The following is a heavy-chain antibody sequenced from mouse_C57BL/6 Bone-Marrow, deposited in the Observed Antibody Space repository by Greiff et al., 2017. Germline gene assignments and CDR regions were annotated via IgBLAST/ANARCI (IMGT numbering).Heavy chain of an antibody. CDR2: IDPSDSYT. J-gene: IGHJ4*01. CDR1: GYTFTSYW. D-gene: IGHD2-1*01. V-gene: IGHV1-69*01. Sequence: QVQLQQPGAELVMPGASVKLSCKASGYTFTSYWMHWVKQRPGQGLEWIGEIDPSDSYTNYNQKFKGKSTLTVAKSPSTAYMQLSSLTSEESAVYYCARRWLYYGNDYYAMDYWGQETSVTVAS. CDR3: ARRWLYYGNDYYAMDY.